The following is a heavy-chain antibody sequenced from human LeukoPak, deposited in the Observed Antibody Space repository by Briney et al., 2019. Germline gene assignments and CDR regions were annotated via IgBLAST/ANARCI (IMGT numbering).Heavy chain of an antibody. Sequence: SETLSLTCTVSGGSISSGSYYWRWSRQPAGRGLEWIERIYTSGSTNYNPSLKSRVTISVDTSKNQFSLKLCSVTAADTAVYYCARGSYDMPYGMDVWGQGTTVTVSS. CDR2: IYTSGST. V-gene: IGHV4-61*02. D-gene: IGHD3-9*01. J-gene: IGHJ6*02. CDR3: ARGSYDMPYGMDV. CDR1: GGSISSGSYY.